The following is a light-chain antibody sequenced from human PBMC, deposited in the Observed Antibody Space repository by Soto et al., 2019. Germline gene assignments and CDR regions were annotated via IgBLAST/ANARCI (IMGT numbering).Light chain of an antibody. CDR2: WAS. J-gene: IGKJ4*01. CDR3: QQRSNWPPLT. Sequence: IVMTQSPDSLSVSLGERATINCNSSQSVLYSSNNMNYLAWYQQKAGQPPKLLIYWASTRESGVPDRFGGSGSGTEFTLTISSLEPEDFAVYYCQQRSNWPPLTFGGGTKVDI. CDR1: QSVLYSSNNMNY. V-gene: IGKV4-1*01.